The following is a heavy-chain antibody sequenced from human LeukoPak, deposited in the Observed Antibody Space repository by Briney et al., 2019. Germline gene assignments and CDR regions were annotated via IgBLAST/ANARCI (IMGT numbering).Heavy chain of an antibody. Sequence: PSETLSLTCTVSGGSISSYYWSWIRQPDGKGLEWIGRICTSGSTNYNPSLKSRVTMSVDTSKNQFSLKLSSVTAADTAVYYCARDLFESWFGGRKPNWFDPWGQGTLVTVSS. J-gene: IGHJ5*02. D-gene: IGHD3-10*01. CDR1: GGSISSYY. V-gene: IGHV4-4*07. CDR2: ICTSGST. CDR3: ARDLFESWFGGRKPNWFDP.